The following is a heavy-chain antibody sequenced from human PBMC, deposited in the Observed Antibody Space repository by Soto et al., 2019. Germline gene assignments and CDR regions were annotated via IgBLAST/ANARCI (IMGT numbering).Heavy chain of an antibody. J-gene: IGHJ4*02. CDR1: HGSISGFY. D-gene: IGHD1-26*01. CDR2: IHYSGRT. V-gene: IGHV4-59*12. CDR3: VRVGVGIGNHFDS. Sequence: QVQLQESGPGLVKPSEPLSLTCSVSHGSISGFYWTWIRPPPGPLLEWIGYIHYSGRTDYHPSLPSRATMSVDTSKNQFSLNLKSITAADTAVYYCVRVGVGIGNHFDSWGRGTLVTVSS.